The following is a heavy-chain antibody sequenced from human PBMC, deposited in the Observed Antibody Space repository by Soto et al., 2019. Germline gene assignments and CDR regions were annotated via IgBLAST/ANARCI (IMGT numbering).Heavy chain of an antibody. CDR1: GGSISSGGYY. V-gene: IGHV4-31*03. D-gene: IGHD6-19*01. CDR2: IYYSGST. J-gene: IGHJ4*02. CDR3: ARDPRSPYSSGQ. Sequence: SETLSLTCTVSGGSISSGGYYWSWIRQHPGKGLEWIGYIYYSGSTYYNPSLKSRVTISVDTSKNQFSLKLSSVTAADTAVYYCARDPRSPYSSGQWGQGTLVTVSS.